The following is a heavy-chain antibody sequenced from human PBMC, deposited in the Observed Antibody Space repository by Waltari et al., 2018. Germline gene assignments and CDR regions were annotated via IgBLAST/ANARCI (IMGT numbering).Heavy chain of an antibody. CDR1: GYSISTDYY. CDR3: ARGQGY. J-gene: IGHJ4*02. CDR2: IHHSGST. Sequence: QVQLQESGPGLVKPSETLSLTCAVSGYSISTDYYWGWIRQPPGKGLEWIGNIHHSGSTYYNPALKSRVSISLDTSKNQFSLELSSLTADDTAVYYCARGQGYWGQGTLVTVSS. V-gene: IGHV4-38-2*01.